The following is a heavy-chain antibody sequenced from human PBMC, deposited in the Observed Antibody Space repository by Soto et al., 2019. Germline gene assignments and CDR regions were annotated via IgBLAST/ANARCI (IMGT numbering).Heavy chain of an antibody. Sequence: QVQLVQYGAEVKKPGASVTVSCRSSGDTFTDYYMHWVRQAPGQGLEWMGWINPNSGVTKYAQKFQGWVTMTRDTSIRTVYMQLSRLRYDDTAVYYCAKESGGATATLDYYYFYMDVWGTGTTVTVSS. CDR3: AKESGGATATLDYYYFYMDV. CDR1: GDTFTDYY. J-gene: IGHJ6*03. D-gene: IGHD5-12*01. CDR2: INPNSGVT. V-gene: IGHV1-2*04.